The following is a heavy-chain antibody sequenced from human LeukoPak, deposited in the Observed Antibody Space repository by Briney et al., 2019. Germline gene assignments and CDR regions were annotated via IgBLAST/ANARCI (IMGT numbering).Heavy chain of an antibody. CDR1: GYTFTSYG. D-gene: IGHD7-27*01. J-gene: IGHJ3*02. CDR2: IIPIFGTA. Sequence: GASVKVSFTASGYTFTSYGISWVRQAPGQGLEWMGGIIPIFGTANYAQKFQGRVTITADESTSTAYMELSSLRSEDTAVYYCARGLTGDAFDIWGQGTMVTVSS. V-gene: IGHV1-69*13. CDR3: ARGLTGDAFDI.